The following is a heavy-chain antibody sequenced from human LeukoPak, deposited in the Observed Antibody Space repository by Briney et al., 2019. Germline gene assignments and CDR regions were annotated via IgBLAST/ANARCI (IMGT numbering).Heavy chain of an antibody. CDR3: ARVVLDYDFWSGYPNPYYYYMDV. Sequence: SETLSLTCTVSGYSISSGYYWGWIRQPPGKGLEWIGSIYHSGSTYYDPPLKSRVTISVDTSKNQFSLKLSSVTAADTAVYYCARVVLDYDFWSGYPNPYYYYMDVWGKGTTVTVSS. D-gene: IGHD3-3*01. CDR2: IYHSGST. CDR1: GYSISSGYY. J-gene: IGHJ6*03. V-gene: IGHV4-38-2*02.